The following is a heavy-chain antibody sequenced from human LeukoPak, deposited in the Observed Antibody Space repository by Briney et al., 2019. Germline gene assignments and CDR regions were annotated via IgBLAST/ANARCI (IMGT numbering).Heavy chain of an antibody. Sequence: PGGSLRLSCAASGFTFSSYGMSWVRQAPGKGLEWVSAISGSGGSRDYADSVKGRLTISRDNSKNTLYLQMNSLRAEDTALYHCARVKEWLDVFGPKYYFDYWGQGTLVTVSS. J-gene: IGHJ4*02. CDR1: GFTFSSYG. V-gene: IGHV3-23*01. D-gene: IGHD5-12*01. CDR3: ARVKEWLDVFGPKYYFDY. CDR2: ISGSGGSR.